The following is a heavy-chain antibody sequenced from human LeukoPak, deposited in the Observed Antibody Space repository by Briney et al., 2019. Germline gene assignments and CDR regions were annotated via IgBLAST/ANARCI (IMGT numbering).Heavy chain of an antibody. D-gene: IGHD5-24*01. CDR3: ARDIQLST. CDR1: GFPFSSYA. CDR2: ISGSGVLT. V-gene: IGHV3-23*01. Sequence: PGGSLRLSCAASGFPFSSYAMSWVRQAPGKGLEWVSAISGSGVLTFYAGSVRGRFTISRDNSKDTLYLQMNSLRAEDTAIYYCARDIQLSTWGLGTMVTVSS. J-gene: IGHJ3*01.